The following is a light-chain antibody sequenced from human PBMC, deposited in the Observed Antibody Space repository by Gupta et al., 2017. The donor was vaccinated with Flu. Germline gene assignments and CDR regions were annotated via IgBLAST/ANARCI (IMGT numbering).Light chain of an antibody. CDR1: SGSVSSSYY. CDR3: VLYMGSDVGV. J-gene: IGLJ3*02. V-gene: IGLV8-61*01. CDR2: NTD. Sequence: QTVVTQETSLSVSPGGTVPLPCGLSSGSVSSSYYPSCDQQTPGQTPRTLIYNTDTRSSGVPDRFSGSILGNRAALTITGAQADDESDYFCVLYMGSDVGVFGGGTKLTVL.